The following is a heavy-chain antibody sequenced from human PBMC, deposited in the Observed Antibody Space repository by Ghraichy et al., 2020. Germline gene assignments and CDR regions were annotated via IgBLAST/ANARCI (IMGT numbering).Heavy chain of an antibody. CDR2: IIPIFGTA. CDR3: ARDAYCGGDCQGAY. Sequence: SVKVSCKASGGTFSSYAISWVQQAPGQGLEWMGGIIPIFGTANYAQKFQGRVTITADESTSTAYMELSSLRSEDTAVYYCARDAYCGGDCQGAYWGQGTLVTVSS. D-gene: IGHD2-21*02. J-gene: IGHJ4*02. CDR1: GGTFSSYA. V-gene: IGHV1-69*13.